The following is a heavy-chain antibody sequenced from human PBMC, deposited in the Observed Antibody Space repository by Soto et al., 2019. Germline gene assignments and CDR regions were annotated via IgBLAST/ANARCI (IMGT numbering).Heavy chain of an antibody. J-gene: IGHJ5*02. CDR2: ISNDGSKR. V-gene: IGHV3-30*18. D-gene: IGHD3-3*01. CDR1: GFSFSVFG. Sequence: GGSPRLSCVASGFSFSVFGMHWVRQFPGKGLEWVAVISNDGSKRYYIDSVEGRFTISRDDSKNTLYLQMDSLRVDDTAVYYCAEDKVPYFDYWSRQRWFDPWGQGTPVTVSS. CDR3: AEDKVPYFDYWSRQRWFDP.